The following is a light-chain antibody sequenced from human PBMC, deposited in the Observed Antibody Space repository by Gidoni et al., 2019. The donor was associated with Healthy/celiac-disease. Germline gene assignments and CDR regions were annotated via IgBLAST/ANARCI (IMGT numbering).Light chain of an antibody. V-gene: IGKV3-15*01. J-gene: IGKJ1*01. CDR3: QQYNNWWT. Sequence: EIVMTQSPATLSVSPGERATLSCRASQSVSSSLAWYQQKPGQAPRLLIYGASTRATGIPARFSGSGSGTEFTLTISSLQSEDFAVYYCQQYNNWWTFXXXTKVEIK. CDR2: GAS. CDR1: QSVSSS.